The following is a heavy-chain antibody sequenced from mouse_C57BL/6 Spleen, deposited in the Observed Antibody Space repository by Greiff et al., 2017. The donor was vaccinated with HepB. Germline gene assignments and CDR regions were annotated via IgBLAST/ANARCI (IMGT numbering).Heavy chain of an antibody. J-gene: IGHJ2*01. D-gene: IGHD2-4*01. V-gene: IGHV1-61*01. CDR3: ARRGDDYDGYYFDY. CDR1: GYTFTSYW. Sequence: QVQLQQPGAELVRPGSSVKLSCKASGYTFTSYWMDWVKQRPGQGLEWIGNIYPSDSETHYNQKFKDKATLTVDKSSSTAYMQLSSLTSEDSAVYYCARRGDDYDGYYFDYWGQGTTLTVSS. CDR2: IYPSDSET.